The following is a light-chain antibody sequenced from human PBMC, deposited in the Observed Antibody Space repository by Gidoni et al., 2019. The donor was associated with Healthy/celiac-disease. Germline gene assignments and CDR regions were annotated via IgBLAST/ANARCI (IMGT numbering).Light chain of an antibody. V-gene: IGKV1-12*01. CDR3: QQANSFPLT. CDR1: QGISSW. J-gene: IGKJ4*02. CDR2: AAS. Sequence: IQMTQSPSSVSASVGDRVTITCRASQGISSWLAWYQQKPVKAPKLLIYAASSLQSGVQSRFSGSGSGTDLNINISRLKPEDFATYYCQQANSFPLTFGGGTKVEIK.